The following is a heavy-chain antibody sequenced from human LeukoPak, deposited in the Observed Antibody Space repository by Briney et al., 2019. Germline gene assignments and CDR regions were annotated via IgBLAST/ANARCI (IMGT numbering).Heavy chain of an antibody. CDR2: IYPGDSDT. CDR1: GYSFTSYW. D-gene: IGHD3-22*01. J-gene: IGHJ4*02. V-gene: IGHV5-51*01. Sequence: GESLKISCKGSGYSFTSYWIGWVRQMPGKGLEWMGIIYPGDSDTGYSPSFQGQVTISADKSISTAYLQWSSLKASDTAMYYCARHNRAAWSYDSSGYIDYWGQGTLVTVSS. CDR3: ARHNRAAWSYDSSGYIDY.